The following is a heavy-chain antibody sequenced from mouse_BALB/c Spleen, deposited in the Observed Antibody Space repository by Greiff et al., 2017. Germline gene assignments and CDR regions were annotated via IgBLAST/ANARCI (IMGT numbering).Heavy chain of an antibody. J-gene: IGHJ1*01. D-gene: IGHD2-3*01. CDR1: GFSLTSYG. CDR2: IWAGGST. V-gene: IGHV2-9*02. CDR3: ARDAGYYPSYWYFDV. Sequence: QVQLQQSGPGLVAPSQSLSITCTVSGFSLTSYGVHWVRQPPGKGLEWLGVIWAGGSTNYNSALMSRLSISKDNSKSQVFLKMNSLQTDDTAMYYCARDAGYYPSYWYFDVWGAGTTVTVSS.